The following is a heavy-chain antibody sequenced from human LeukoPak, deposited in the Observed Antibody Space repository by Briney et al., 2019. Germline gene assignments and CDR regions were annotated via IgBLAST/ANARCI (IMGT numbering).Heavy chain of an antibody. V-gene: IGHV4-59*11. D-gene: IGHD5-18*01. CDR1: GGSISSHY. CDR3: ARESLQLWSEFGYYYYMDV. CDR2: IYYSGST. J-gene: IGHJ6*03. Sequence: PSETLSLTCTVSGGSISSHYWSWIRQPPGKGLEWIGYIYYSGSTNYNPSLKSRVTISVDTSKNQFSLKLSSVTAADTAVYYCARESLQLWSEFGYYYYMDVWGKGTTATVSS.